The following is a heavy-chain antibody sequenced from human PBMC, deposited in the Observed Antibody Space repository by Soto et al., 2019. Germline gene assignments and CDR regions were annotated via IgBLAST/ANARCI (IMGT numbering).Heavy chain of an antibody. Sequence: ASVKVSCKASGYTFTSYAMHWVRQAPGQRLEWMGWINAGNGNTKYSQKFQGRVTITRDTSASTAYMELSSLRSEDTAVYYCARGVLRYFDWLWAPNWFDPWGQGTLVTSPQ. CDR2: INAGNGNT. J-gene: IGHJ5*02. CDR1: GYTFTSYA. V-gene: IGHV1-3*01. D-gene: IGHD3-9*01. CDR3: ARGVLRYFDWLWAPNWFDP.